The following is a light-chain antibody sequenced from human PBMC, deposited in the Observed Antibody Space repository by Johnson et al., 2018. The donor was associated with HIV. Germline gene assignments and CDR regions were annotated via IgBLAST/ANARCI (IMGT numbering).Light chain of an antibody. CDR1: SSNIGNNY. Sequence: QSVLTQPPSVSAAPGQKVTISCSGSSSNIGNNYVSWYQQLPGTAPKLLIYENNKRPSGIPDRFSGSKSGTSATLGITGLQTGDEDDYYCGTWDSRLSVYVCVTGTKVTVL. CDR2: ENN. J-gene: IGLJ1*01. V-gene: IGLV1-51*02. CDR3: GTWDSRLSVYV.